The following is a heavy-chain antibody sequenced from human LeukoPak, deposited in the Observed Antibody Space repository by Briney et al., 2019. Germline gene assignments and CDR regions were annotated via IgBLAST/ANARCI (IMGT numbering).Heavy chain of an antibody. V-gene: IGHV3-30*02. J-gene: IGHJ4*02. Sequence: GGSLRLSCAASGFTFSSYGMHWVRQAPGKGLEWVAFIRYDGSNKYYADSVKGRFTISRDNSKNTLYLQMNSLTAEDTAVYYCAKDSNGYWSYFDYWGQGTLVTVSS. CDR1: GFTFSSYG. CDR2: IRYDGSNK. D-gene: IGHD3-22*01. CDR3: AKDSNGYWSYFDY.